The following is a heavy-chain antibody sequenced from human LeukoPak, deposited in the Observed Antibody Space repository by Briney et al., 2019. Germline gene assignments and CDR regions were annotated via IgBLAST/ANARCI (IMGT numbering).Heavy chain of an antibody. D-gene: IGHD6-19*01. J-gene: IGHJ4*02. CDR3: AREYSSGWTDY. Sequence: GGSLRLSCAASGFTFSSYAMSWVRQAPGKGLEWVSSISSSSSYIYYADSVKGRFTISRDNAKNSLYLQMNSLRAEDTAVYYCAREYSSGWTDYWGQGTLVTVSS. V-gene: IGHV3-21*01. CDR1: GFTFSSYA. CDR2: ISSSSSYI.